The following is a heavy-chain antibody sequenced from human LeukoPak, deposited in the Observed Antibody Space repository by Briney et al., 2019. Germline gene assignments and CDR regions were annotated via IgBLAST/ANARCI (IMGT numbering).Heavy chain of an antibody. CDR3: ARGTVTPGADYMDV. V-gene: IGHV3-23*01. CDR1: GFTFSSYA. J-gene: IGHJ6*03. CDR2: ISGSGGST. Sequence: GGSLRLPCAASGFTFSSYAMSWVRQAPGKGLEWVSAISGSGGSTYYADSVKGRFTISRDNSKNTLYLQMNSLRAEDTAMYYCARGTVTPGADYMDVWGKGTTVTISS. D-gene: IGHD4-11*01.